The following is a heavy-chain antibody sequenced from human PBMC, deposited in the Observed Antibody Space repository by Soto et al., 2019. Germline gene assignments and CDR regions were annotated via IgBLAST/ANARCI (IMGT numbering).Heavy chain of an antibody. CDR2: IWYDGSKK. V-gene: IGHV3-33*01. CDR1: GFTFSNYG. J-gene: IGHJ4*02. CDR3: ARDVEGYRTLD. Sequence: QVRLVESGGGVVQPGRSLRLSCAASGFTFSNYGMHWIRQAPGKGLEWVAVIWYDGSKKYHADSVKGRFTISRDNSKHTLYLQMNSLRVEDTAVYYCARDVEGYRTLDWGQGTLVTVSS. D-gene: IGHD4-4*01.